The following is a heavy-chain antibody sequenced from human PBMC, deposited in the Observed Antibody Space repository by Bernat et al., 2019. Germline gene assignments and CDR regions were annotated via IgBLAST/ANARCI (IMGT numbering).Heavy chain of an antibody. CDR3: ARDKGYCSGVGCYSFGALDI. V-gene: IGHV3-33*01. D-gene: IGHD2-15*01. CDR1: GFTFSSYG. Sequence: QVQLVESGGGVVQPGRSLRLSCAASGFTFSSYGMHWVRQAPGEGLEWVAVIWYDATNKYYAESVKGRFTISRDNSKSTLYLQVNSLRAEETAVYYCARDKGYCSGVGCYSFGALDIWGQGTMVTVSS. CDR2: IWYDATNK. J-gene: IGHJ3*02.